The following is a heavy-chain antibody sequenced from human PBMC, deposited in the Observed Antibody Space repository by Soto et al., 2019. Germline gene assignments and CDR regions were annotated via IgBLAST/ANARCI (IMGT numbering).Heavy chain of an antibody. CDR3: ARDERGRGVNRRPPNWFDP. V-gene: IGHV3-21*01. J-gene: IGHJ5*02. CDR2: ISSSSSYI. D-gene: IGHD3-10*01. CDR1: VFTVSSYS. Sequence: GGSLRLGCAASVFTVSSYSMNWVRQAPGKGLEWVSSISSSSSYIYYADSVKGRFTISRDNAKNSLYLQMNSLRAEDTAVYYCARDERGRGVNRRPPNWFDPWGQGTLVTVSS.